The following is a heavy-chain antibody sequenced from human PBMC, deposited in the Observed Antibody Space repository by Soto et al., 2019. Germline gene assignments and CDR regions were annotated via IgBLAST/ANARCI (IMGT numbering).Heavy chain of an antibody. CDR3: AIGTLGFGELLRDY. D-gene: IGHD3-10*01. CDR2: IWYDGSNK. CDR1: GFTFSSYG. V-gene: IGHV3-33*01. J-gene: IGHJ4*02. Sequence: QVQLVESGGGVVQPGRSLRLSCAASGFTFSSYGMHWVRQAPGKGMEWVAVIWYDGSNKYYADSVKGRFTISRDNSKNSLYLQMNSLRAEDTAGYYFAIGTLGFGELLRDYWGQGTLVIVSS.